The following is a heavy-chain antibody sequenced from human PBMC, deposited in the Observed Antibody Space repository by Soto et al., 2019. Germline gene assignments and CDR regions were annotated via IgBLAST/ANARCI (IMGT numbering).Heavy chain of an antibody. CDR2: ISAYNGNT. V-gene: IGHV1-18*04. J-gene: IGHJ5*02. CDR1: GYTFTSYG. D-gene: IGHD2-2*02. CDR3: ARDRRCSSTSCYTFGNWFHP. Sequence: ASVKVSCKASGYTFTSYGISWVRQAPGQGLEWMGWISAYNGNTNYAQKLQGRVTMTTDTSTSTAYMELRSLRSDDTAVYYCARDRRCSSTSCYTFGNWFHPSGQGTLVTVSS.